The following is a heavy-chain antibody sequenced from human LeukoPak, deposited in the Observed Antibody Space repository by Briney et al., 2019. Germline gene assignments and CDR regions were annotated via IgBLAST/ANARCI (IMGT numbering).Heavy chain of an antibody. D-gene: IGHD6-19*01. CDR3: ATLVIAVAGGFGDY. J-gene: IGHJ4*02. CDR2: INPKSGGT. V-gene: IGHV1-2*02. CDR1: GYTFTGYF. Sequence: ASVKVSCKASGYTFTGYFIHWVRQAPGQGLEWMGWINPKSGGTNYQQKFQDRVTMTRDTSITTAYMEMSRLRSDDTAVYYCATLVIAVAGGFGDYWGQGTLVTVSS.